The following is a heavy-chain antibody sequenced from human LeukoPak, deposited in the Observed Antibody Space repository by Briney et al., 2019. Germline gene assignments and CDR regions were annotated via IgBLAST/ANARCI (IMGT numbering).Heavy chain of an antibody. D-gene: IGHD1-1*01. CDR2: LWYDGINR. CDR3: ARDPSGSWNDVGTFDY. J-gene: IGHJ4*02. Sequence: EGSLRLSCAASGFTFSNYGMHWVRQAPGKGLEWVALLWYDGINRNYADSVKGRFTISRDNSNNTVYLHMKSLRAEDTALYYCARDPSGSWNDVGTFDYWGQGTLVSVSS. CDR1: GFTFSNYG. V-gene: IGHV3-33*01.